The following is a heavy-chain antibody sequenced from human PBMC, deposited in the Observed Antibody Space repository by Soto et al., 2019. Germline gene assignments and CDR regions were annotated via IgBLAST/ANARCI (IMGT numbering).Heavy chain of an antibody. V-gene: IGHV4-39*01. CDR2: IYEGGTT. J-gene: IGHJ4*02. Sequence: QLQLQESGPGLVKPSETLSLTCAVAGASISRTGFHWGWIRQPPGQGLEWIGSIYEGGTTFYNSSLKTRVTISADTSKIQFSLRLSSVTAADTAVYFCARRGSGHTFAYWCQGSLVTVSS. CDR3: ARRGSGHTFAY. D-gene: IGHD3-10*01. CDR1: GASISRTGFH.